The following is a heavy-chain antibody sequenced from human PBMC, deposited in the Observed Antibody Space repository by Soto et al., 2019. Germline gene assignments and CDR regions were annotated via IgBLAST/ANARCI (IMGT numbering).Heavy chain of an antibody. D-gene: IGHD3-16*01. Sequence: PGGSLRLSCAASGFTFNNYALSWVRQAPGKGLEWVSTITGSAGSTYYADSVKGRFTISRDSSKNTLYLQMSSLRAEDSAIYYHAHDGSPLGGYRAGWGKGTTVPVSS. V-gene: IGHV3-23*01. CDR1: GFTFNNYA. J-gene: IGHJ6*03. CDR2: ITGSAGST. CDR3: AHDGSPLGGYRAG.